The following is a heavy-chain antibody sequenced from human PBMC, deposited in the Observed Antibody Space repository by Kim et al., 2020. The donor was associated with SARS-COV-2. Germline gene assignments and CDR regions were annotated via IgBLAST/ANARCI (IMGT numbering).Heavy chain of an antibody. CDR3: ARTGQIVVVVAATGWFDP. D-gene: IGHD2-15*01. V-gene: IGHV4-34*01. CDR2: INHSGST. CDR1: GGSFSGYY. J-gene: IGHJ5*02. Sequence: ETLSLTCAVYGGSFSGYYWSWIRQPPGKGLEWIGEINHSGSTNYNPSLKSRVTISVDTSKNQFSLKLSPVTAADTAVYYCARTGQIVVVVAATGWFDPW.